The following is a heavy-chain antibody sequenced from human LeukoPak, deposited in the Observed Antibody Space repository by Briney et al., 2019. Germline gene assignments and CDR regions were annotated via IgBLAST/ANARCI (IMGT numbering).Heavy chain of an antibody. D-gene: IGHD3-22*01. CDR2: ISWNSGSI. Sequence: GGSLRLSCAASGFTFDDYAMHWVRQAPGKGLEWVSGISWNSGSIGYADSVKGRFTISRDNAKNSLYLQMNSLRAEDTALYYCAKGTYYYDSSGYPHFDYWGQGTLVAVSS. CDR1: GFTFDDYA. J-gene: IGHJ4*02. V-gene: IGHV3-9*01. CDR3: AKGTYYYDSSGYPHFDY.